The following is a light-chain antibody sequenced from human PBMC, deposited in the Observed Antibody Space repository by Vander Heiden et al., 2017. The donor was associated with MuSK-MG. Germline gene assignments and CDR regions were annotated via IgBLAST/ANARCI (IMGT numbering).Light chain of an antibody. Sequence: DIQMTQSPSSLSASVGDRVTITCRARQSSSSYLNWYQQKPGKAPKLLIYAASSLQSGVPARFSGSGSGTDFTLTISSLQPEDFATYYCQQSYSTPWTFGQGTKVEIK. J-gene: IGKJ1*01. V-gene: IGKV1-39*01. CDR1: QSSSSY. CDR2: AAS. CDR3: QQSYSTPWT.